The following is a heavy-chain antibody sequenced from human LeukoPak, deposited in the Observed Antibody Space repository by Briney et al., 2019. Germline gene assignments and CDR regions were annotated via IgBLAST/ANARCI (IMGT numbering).Heavy chain of an antibody. V-gene: IGHV3-7*01. D-gene: IGHD3-3*01. CDR3: ARSARSEDYDFWSGYFPD. Sequence: GGSLRLSCAASGFTFSSYWMSWVRQAPGKGLEWVANIKQDGSEKYYVDSVKGRFTISRDNAKNSLYLQMNSLRAEDTAVYYCARSARSEDYDFWSGYFPDWGQGTLATVSS. J-gene: IGHJ4*02. CDR1: GFTFSSYW. CDR2: IKQDGSEK.